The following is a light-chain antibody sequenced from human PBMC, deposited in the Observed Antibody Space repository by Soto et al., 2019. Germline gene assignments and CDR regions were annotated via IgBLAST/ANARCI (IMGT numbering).Light chain of an antibody. CDR3: QQFSSYPLT. V-gene: IGKV3-20*01. CDR1: QSVSSY. Sequence: EIVLRQSPATLSLSPGERATLSCRASQSVSSYLAWYQQKPGQAPRLLIYDASSRATGIPDRFSGGGSGTDFTLTISRLEPEDFAVYYCQQFSSYPLTFGGGTKVDIK. J-gene: IGKJ4*01. CDR2: DAS.